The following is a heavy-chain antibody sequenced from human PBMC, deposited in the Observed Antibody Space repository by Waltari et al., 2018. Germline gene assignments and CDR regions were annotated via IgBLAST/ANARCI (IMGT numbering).Heavy chain of an antibody. J-gene: IGHJ4*02. CDR3: ARGRSTGPPFYFDY. Sequence: QVQLQESGPGLVKPSETLSLTCTVSGDPITNYYWSWIRQPAGKGLEWIGRIHSSGSTNYNPSLKSRVTMSVDTSKNQFSLKLSSVTAADTAVYFCARGRSTGPPFYFDYWGQGTLVTVSS. CDR2: IHSSGST. V-gene: IGHV4-4*07. CDR1: GDPITNYY. D-gene: IGHD2-8*02.